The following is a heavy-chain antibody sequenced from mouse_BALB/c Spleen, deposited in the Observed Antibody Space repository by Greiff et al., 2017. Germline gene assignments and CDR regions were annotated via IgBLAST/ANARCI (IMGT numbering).Heavy chain of an antibody. J-gene: IGHJ3*01. CDR2: IDPANGNT. CDR3: ARREDGNLFAY. D-gene: IGHD2-1*01. Sequence: VQLQQSGAELLKPGASVKLSCTASGFNIKDTYMHWVKQRPEQGLEWIGRIDPANGNTKYDPKFQGKATITADTSSNTAYLQLSSLTSEDTAVYYCARREDGNLFAYWGQGTLVTVSA. CDR1: GFNIKDTY. V-gene: IGHV14-3*02.